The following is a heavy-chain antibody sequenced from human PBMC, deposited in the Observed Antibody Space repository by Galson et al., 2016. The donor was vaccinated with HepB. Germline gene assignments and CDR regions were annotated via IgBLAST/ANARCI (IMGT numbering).Heavy chain of an antibody. CDR2: TYYRSKWYN. CDR1: GDSVSSHSAT. Sequence: CAISGDSVSSHSATRNWIRQSPSRGLEWLGRTYYRSKWYNDYALSVKSRITINPDTSKNQFSLQLNSVTPEDTAVYYCARGHLVVPFSFYFDYWGQGSLVTVSS. J-gene: IGHJ4*02. CDR3: ARGHLVVPFSFYFDY. V-gene: IGHV6-1*01. D-gene: IGHD2-15*01.